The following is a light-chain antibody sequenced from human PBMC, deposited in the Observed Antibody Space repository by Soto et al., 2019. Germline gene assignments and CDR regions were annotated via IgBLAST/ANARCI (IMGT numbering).Light chain of an antibody. Sequence: QSALTQPRSVSGSPGQSVTISCTGTSSDVGGYHYVSWYQQHPGKAPKLMIYDVSKRPSGVPDRFSGSKSGNTASLTISGHQAEDEADYYCCSYAGSYKGYVFGTGTKVTVL. V-gene: IGLV2-11*01. CDR1: SSDVGGYHY. J-gene: IGLJ1*01. CDR2: DVS. CDR3: CSYAGSYKGYV.